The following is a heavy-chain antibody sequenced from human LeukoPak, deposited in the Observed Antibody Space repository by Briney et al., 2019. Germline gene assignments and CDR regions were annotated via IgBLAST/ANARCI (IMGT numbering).Heavy chain of an antibody. J-gene: IGHJ4*02. CDR3: ARDVRPSSFDY. CDR1: GFTFSSYS. Sequence: GGSLRLSCAASGFTFSSYSMNWVRQAPGKGLEWVSYTSSSSSSTYYADSVKGRFTISRDNAKNSLHLQMNSLRDEDTAVYYCARDVRPSSFDYWGQGTRVTVSS. CDR2: TSSSSSST. V-gene: IGHV3-48*02.